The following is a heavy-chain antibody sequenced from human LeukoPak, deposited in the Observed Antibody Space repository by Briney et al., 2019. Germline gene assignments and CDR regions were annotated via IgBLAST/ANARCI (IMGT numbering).Heavy chain of an antibody. V-gene: IGHV3-15*01. J-gene: IGHJ4*02. D-gene: IGHD3-22*01. Sequence: GGSLRLSCVASGFTFNNAWMTWVRQGPGKGLEWVGRIKGQSDGGTVDYAAPVKDRFIISRDDSKNILYLQMNNLKTEDAAVYYCTTARHYDTSAPLWGQGTLVTVSS. CDR1: GFTFNNAW. CDR3: TTARHYDTSAPL. CDR2: IKGQSDGGTV.